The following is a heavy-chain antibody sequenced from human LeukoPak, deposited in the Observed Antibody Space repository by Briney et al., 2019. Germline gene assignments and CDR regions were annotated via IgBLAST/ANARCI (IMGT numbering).Heavy chain of an antibody. CDR3: VRTYCSTTSCYRDTSDI. J-gene: IGHJ4*02. D-gene: IGHD2-2*01. CDR2: IYTSGST. V-gene: IGHV4-4*07. Sequence: SETLSLTCTVSGASISSYYWSWIRQPAGKGLEWLGRIYTSGSTKYNPSLKSRVTMSVDTSKNQFSLKLSSVTAADTAVYYCVRTYCSTTSCYRDTSDIWGQGTLVTVSS. CDR1: GASISSYY.